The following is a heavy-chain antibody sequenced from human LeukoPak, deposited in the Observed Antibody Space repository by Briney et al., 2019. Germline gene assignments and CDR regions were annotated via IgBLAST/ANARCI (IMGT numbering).Heavy chain of an antibody. CDR1: GYTFTGYY. CDR3: ATDTPDSSGWYRRTRHFDY. J-gene: IGHJ4*02. CDR2: INPNSGGT. Sequence: ASVKVSCKASGYTFTGYYMHWVRQAPGQGLEWMGWINPNSGGTNYAQKFQGRVTMTEDTSTDTAYMELSSLRSEDTAVYYCATDTPDSSGWYRRTRHFDYWGQGTLVTVSS. D-gene: IGHD6-19*01. V-gene: IGHV1-2*02.